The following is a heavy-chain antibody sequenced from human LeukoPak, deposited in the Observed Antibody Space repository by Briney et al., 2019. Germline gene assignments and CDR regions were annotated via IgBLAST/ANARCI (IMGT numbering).Heavy chain of an antibody. CDR3: ARGGIRGLITGTTDY. CDR1: GYTFTGYY. V-gene: IGHV1-2*04. D-gene: IGHD1-20*01. J-gene: IGHJ4*02. CDR2: INPNSGGT. Sequence: GASVKVSCKASGYTFTGYYMHWVRQAHGQGLEWMGWINPNSGGTNYAQKFQGWVTMTRDTSISTAYMELSRLRSDDTAVYYCARGGIRGLITGTTDYWSQGTLVTVSS.